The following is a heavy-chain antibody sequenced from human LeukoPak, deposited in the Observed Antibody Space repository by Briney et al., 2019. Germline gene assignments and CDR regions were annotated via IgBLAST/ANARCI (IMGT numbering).Heavy chain of an antibody. J-gene: IGHJ4*02. CDR2: IWYDGSNK. D-gene: IGHD2/OR15-2a*01. Sequence: GGSLRLSCAASGFTFSSYGMHWVRQAPGKGLEWVALIWYDGSNKYYTDYVKGRLTISRDNSKNTRYLQMNSLRAEDTAIYYCAREGPRGNSQFDYWGQGTLVTVSS. V-gene: IGHV3-33*01. CDR3: AREGPRGNSQFDY. CDR1: GFTFSSYG.